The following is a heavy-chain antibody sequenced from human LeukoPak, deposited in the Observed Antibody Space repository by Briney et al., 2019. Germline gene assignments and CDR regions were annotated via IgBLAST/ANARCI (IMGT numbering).Heavy chain of an antibody. J-gene: IGHJ2*01. D-gene: IGHD3-9*01. V-gene: IGHV3-23*01. CDR3: AKGGPGGGDYDILTGYYKDWYFDL. Sequence: PGGSLRLSCAASGFTFSSYAMGWVRQAPGKGLEWVSAISGSGGSTYYADSVKGRFTISRDNSKNTLYLQMNSLRAEDTAVYYCAKGGPGGGDYDILTGYYKDWYFDLWGRGTLVTVSS. CDR2: ISGSGGST. CDR1: GFTFSSYA.